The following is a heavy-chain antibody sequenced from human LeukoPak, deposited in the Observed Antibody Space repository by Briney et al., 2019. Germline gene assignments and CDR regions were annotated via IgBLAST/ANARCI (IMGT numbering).Heavy chain of an antibody. J-gene: IGHJ4*02. Sequence: ASVTVSCKASGYTLTAYHMHWVRQAPGQGREWMGWISPNSGDTGFAQKFQGRVTMTRDTSISTAYLELSRLRSDDTAVYYCVRSGYNWGFDYWGQGTLVTVSS. V-gene: IGHV1-2*02. CDR2: ISPNSGDT. CDR3: VRSGYNWGFDY. D-gene: IGHD1-1*01. CDR1: GYTLTAYH.